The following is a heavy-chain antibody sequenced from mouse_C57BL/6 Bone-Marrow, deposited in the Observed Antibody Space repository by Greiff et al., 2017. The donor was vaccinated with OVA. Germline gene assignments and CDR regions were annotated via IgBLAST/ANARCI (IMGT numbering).Heavy chain of an antibody. CDR3: ARKGIYYYGPSMDY. D-gene: IGHD1-1*01. Sequence: VQLQQSGAELVKPGASEKISCKASGYAFSSYWMNWVKQRPGKGLEWIGQIYPGDGDTNYNGKFKGKATLTADKSSSTAYMQLSSLTSEDSAVYFCARKGIYYYGPSMDYWGQGTSVTVSS. V-gene: IGHV1-80*01. CDR2: IYPGDGDT. CDR1: GYAFSSYW. J-gene: IGHJ4*01.